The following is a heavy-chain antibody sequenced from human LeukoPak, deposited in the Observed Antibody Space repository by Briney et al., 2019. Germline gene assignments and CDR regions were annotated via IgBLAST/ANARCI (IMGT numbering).Heavy chain of an antibody. CDR1: GFTFSSYE. CDR2: ISSSSSYI. D-gene: IGHD2-15*01. CDR3: ARVSVVAAMVDY. Sequence: GGSLRLSCAASGFTFSSYEMNWVRQAPGKGPEWVSYISSSSSYIYYADSVKGRFTISRDNAKNSLYLQMNGLRAEDTAVYYCARVSVVAAMVDYWGQGTLVTVSS. J-gene: IGHJ4*02. V-gene: IGHV3-21*05.